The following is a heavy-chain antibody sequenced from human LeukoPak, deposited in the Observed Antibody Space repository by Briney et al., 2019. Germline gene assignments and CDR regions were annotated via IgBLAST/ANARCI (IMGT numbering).Heavy chain of an antibody. J-gene: IGHJ4*02. D-gene: IGHD2-15*01. Sequence: PSETLSLTCTVSGGSINSYYWSWIRQPPGKGVGWIGYLYYSGSTNYDPSLESRVNISVDTSKNRFSLELSAVTAADTAVYYCAGRSGGPYVFDYWGQGTLVTVSS. CDR3: AGRSGGPYVFDY. CDR1: GGSINSYY. CDR2: LYYSGST. V-gene: IGHV4-59*01.